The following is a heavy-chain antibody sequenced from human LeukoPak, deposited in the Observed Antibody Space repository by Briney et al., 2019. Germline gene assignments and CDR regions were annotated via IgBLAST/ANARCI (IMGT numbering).Heavy chain of an antibody. V-gene: IGHV3-74*01. CDR1: GFTFSHYW. J-gene: IGHJ4*02. D-gene: IGHD4-17*01. Sequence: GGSLRLSCAASGFTFSHYWMHWVRQVPGKELMWVSGMNRDGSSRHYADAVKGRFTISRDNAKNTLYLQMNSLKVEDTALYYCGRGKVTGTVTDWGQGTPVTDSS. CDR3: GRGKVTGTVTD. CDR2: MNRDGSSR.